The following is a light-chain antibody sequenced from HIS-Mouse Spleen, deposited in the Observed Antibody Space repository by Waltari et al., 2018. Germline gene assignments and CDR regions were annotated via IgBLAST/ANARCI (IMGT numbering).Light chain of an antibody. CDR2: EDS. CDR1: NIGSKS. V-gene: IGLV3-21*03. J-gene: IGLJ1*01. Sequence: SYVLTQPPSVSVAPGKTARITCGGNNIGSKSVHWYQQKPGQAPGLVVYEDSDRPSGMPERFSGSNSGNTATLTISRVEAGDEADYYCQVWDSSSDHYVFGTGTKVTVL. CDR3: QVWDSSSDHYV.